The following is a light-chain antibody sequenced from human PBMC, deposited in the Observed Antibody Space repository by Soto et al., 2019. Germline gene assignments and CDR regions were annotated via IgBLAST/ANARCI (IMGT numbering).Light chain of an antibody. CDR2: GAS. CDR1: QSVSSSY. V-gene: IGKV3-20*01. J-gene: IGKJ1*01. CDR3: QQYGSSRT. Sequence: EIGLTQSPGTVSLSPGERATLSCRASQSVSSSYLAWYQQKPGQAPRLLIYGASSRATGIPDRFSGSGSGTDFTLTISRLEPEDFAVYYCQQYGSSRTFGQGTKVDIK.